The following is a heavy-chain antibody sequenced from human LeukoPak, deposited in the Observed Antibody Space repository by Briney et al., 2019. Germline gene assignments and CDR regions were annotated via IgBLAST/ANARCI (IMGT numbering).Heavy chain of an antibody. CDR2: IYYSGST. J-gene: IGHJ4*02. V-gene: IGHV4-30-4*08. CDR1: GGSISSGDYY. D-gene: IGHD6-19*01. CDR3: ARDRVYSSGAGRLGY. Sequence: PSQTLSLTCTVSGGSISSGDYYWSWLRQPPGKGLEWIGYIYYSGSTYYNPSLKSRVTISVDTSKNQFSLKLSSVTAADTAVYYCARDRVYSSGAGRLGYWGQGTLVTVSS.